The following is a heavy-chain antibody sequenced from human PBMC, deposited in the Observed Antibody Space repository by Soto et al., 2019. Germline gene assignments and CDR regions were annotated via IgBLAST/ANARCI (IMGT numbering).Heavy chain of an antibody. CDR1: GYTFTSYD. CDR2: MNPNSGNT. J-gene: IGHJ6*02. D-gene: IGHD2-2*01. CDR3: AREMPPRGMDV. V-gene: IGHV1-8*01. Sequence: QVQLVQSGTEVKKPGASVKVSCKASGYTFTSYDINWVRQATGQGLEWMGWMNPNSGNTGYAQKFQGRVTMTRNTSLARAYRELSSLRAEDTAVYYCAREMPPRGMDVWGQGTTVTVSS.